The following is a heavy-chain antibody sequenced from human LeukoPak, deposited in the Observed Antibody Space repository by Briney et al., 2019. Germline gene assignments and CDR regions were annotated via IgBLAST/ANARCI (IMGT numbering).Heavy chain of an antibody. Sequence: GGSLRLSCAASGFAFSAYAMNWVRHTPGKGLEWVSYISYNSDTTHYADSLKGRFTISRDNARNSLYLQMNSLRAEDTAVYYCTRSGDGAFDNWGPGTMVTVSS. D-gene: IGHD3-10*01. CDR2: ISYNSDTT. CDR3: TRSGDGAFDN. CDR1: GFAFSAYA. J-gene: IGHJ3*02. V-gene: IGHV3-48*04.